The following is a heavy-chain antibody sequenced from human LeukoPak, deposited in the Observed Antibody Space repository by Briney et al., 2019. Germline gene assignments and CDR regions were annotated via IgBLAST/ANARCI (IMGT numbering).Heavy chain of an antibody. V-gene: IGHV4-4*02. D-gene: IGHD6-19*01. CDR3: ASHVTVLGTRGFDF. CDR1: GDSITSHSW. J-gene: IGHJ4*02. CDR2: VHHGGAS. Sequence: KPSGTLSLTCAVSGDSITSHSWWSWVRQPPGKGLEWIGGVHHGGASNYDPSLESRVTISVDKSKNRFSLNLRSVTAADTATYYCASHVTVLGTRGFDFWGRGTLVTVS.